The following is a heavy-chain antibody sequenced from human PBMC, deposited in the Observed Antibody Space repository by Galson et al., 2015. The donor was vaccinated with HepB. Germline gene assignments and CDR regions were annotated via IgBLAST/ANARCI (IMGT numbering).Heavy chain of an antibody. Sequence: SLRLSCAASGFTFGDYAMSWFRQAPGKGLEWVGFIRSKAYGGTTEYAASVKGRFTISRDDSKSIAYLQMNSLKAEDTAVYYCTRDPFDWLLYSANSDAFDIWGQGTMVTVSS. J-gene: IGHJ3*02. V-gene: IGHV3-49*03. CDR3: TRDPFDWLLYSANSDAFDI. CDR1: GFTFGDYA. CDR2: IRSKAYGGTT. D-gene: IGHD3-9*01.